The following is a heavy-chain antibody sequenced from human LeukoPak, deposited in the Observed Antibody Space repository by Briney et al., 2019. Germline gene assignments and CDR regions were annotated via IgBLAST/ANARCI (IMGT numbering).Heavy chain of an antibody. CDR1: GFTFSSYG. J-gene: IGHJ4*02. V-gene: IGHV3-30*18. CDR2: ISYDGSNK. Sequence: HPGGSLRLSCAASGFTFSSYGMHWVRQAPGKGLEGVAVISYDGSNKYYADSVKGRFTISRDNSKNTLYLQMNSLRAEDTAVYYCAKAPTVTTYSYWGQGTLVTVSS. D-gene: IGHD4-11*01. CDR3: AKAPTVTTYSY.